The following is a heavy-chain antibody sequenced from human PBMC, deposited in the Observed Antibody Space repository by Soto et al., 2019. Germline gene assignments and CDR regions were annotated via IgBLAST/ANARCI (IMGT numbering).Heavy chain of an antibody. CDR2: MNPNSGNT. V-gene: IGHV1-8*01. D-gene: IGHD6-13*01. CDR1: GYTFTSYD. CDR3: ARRGYSSSWYYYYYYGMDV. Sequence: QVQLVQSGAEVKKPGASVKVSCKASGYTFTSYDINWVRQATGQGLEWMGWMNPNSGNTGYEQKFQGRVTMTRNTSISTAYMELSSLRSEDTAVYSCARRGYSSSWYYYYYYGMDVWGQGTTVTVSS. J-gene: IGHJ6*02.